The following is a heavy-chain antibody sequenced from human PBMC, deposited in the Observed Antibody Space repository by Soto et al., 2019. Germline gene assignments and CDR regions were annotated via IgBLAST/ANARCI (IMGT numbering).Heavy chain of an antibody. V-gene: IGHV1-3*01. D-gene: IGHD6-13*01. Sequence: VKXFCKSSGYTFTSYGIHWVRQAPGQRREWMGWINAANGDTKYSPKFQGRVTITRDTSASTAYLELSSLRSEDTAVYYCVRRHVSATGIDWFDPWGQGTLVTVSS. CDR3: VRRHVSATGIDWFDP. J-gene: IGHJ5*02. CDR1: GYTFTSYG. CDR2: INAANGDT.